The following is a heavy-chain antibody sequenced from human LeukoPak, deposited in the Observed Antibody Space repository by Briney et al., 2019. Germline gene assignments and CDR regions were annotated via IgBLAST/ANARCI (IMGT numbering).Heavy chain of an antibody. CDR3: ARDLTRYYYDTTLDAFDI. Sequence: SETLSLTCTVSGYSISSGNFWGWIRQPPGKGLEWIGSIYHSGSTYYNPSLKSRVTISLDTSKNQFSLKLSSVTAADTAVYYCARDLTRYYYDTTLDAFDIWGQGTMVTVSS. CDR2: IYHSGST. J-gene: IGHJ3*02. CDR1: GYSISSGNF. V-gene: IGHV4-38-2*02. D-gene: IGHD3-22*01.